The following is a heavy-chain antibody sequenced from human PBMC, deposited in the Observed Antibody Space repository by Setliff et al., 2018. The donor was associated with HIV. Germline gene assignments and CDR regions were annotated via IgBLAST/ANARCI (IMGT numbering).Heavy chain of an antibody. J-gene: IGHJ3*01. CDR1: GGTFSSYV. CDR2: IIPSLGVT. V-gene: IGHV1-69*04. Sequence: SVKVSCKASGGTFSSYVINWVRQTPGQGLAWMGSIIPSLGVTNYAQKFLGRVTITADKSTNTAYMELRSLRSDDTAVYYCARPLPIGGYCSSTSCQGAFDFWGQGTMVTVSS. D-gene: IGHD2-2*01. CDR3: ARPLPIGGYCSSTSCQGAFDF.